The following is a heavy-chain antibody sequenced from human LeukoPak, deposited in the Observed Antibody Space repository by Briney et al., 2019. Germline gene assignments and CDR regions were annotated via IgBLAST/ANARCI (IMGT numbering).Heavy chain of an antibody. Sequence: PSETLSLTCTVSGGSISSYYWSWIRQPAGKGLEWIGRIYTSGSTNYSPSLKSRVTMSVDTSKNQFSLKLSSVTAADTAVYYCARDSALGRVPAANYYYYGMDVWGQGTTVTVSS. CDR3: ARDSALGRVPAANYYYYGMDV. CDR1: GGSISSYY. J-gene: IGHJ6*02. CDR2: IYTSGST. V-gene: IGHV4-4*07. D-gene: IGHD2-2*01.